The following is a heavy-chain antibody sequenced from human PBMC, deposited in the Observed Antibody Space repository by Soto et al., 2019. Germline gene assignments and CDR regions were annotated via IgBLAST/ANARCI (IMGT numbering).Heavy chain of an antibody. CDR1: GYTFTGYY. D-gene: IGHD3-22*01. CDR2: INPNSGGT. CDR3: ASEESHYYDSSCLIPPLPPRYFHL. Sequence: ASVKVACKASGYTFTGYYMHWVRQAPGQGLEWMGWINPNSGGTNYAQKFQGWVTMTRDTSISTAYMELSRLRSDDTAVYYCASEESHYYDSSCLIPPLPPRYFHLSGRGLLLTLS. J-gene: IGHJ2*01. V-gene: IGHV1-2*04.